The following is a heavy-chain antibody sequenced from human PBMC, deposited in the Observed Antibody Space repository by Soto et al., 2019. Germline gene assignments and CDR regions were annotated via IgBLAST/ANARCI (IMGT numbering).Heavy chain of an antibody. CDR1: GFTFDDYT. D-gene: IGHD4-17*01. J-gene: IGHJ6*02. Sequence: EVQLVESGGVVVQPGGSLRLSCAASGFTFDDYTMHWVRQAPGKGLEWVSLISWDGGSTYYADSVKGRFTISRDNSKNSLYLQMNSLRTEDTALYYCAKEDGDYDMHYYCMDFWGQGTTVTVSS. CDR3: AKEDGDYDMHYYCMDF. CDR2: ISWDGGST. V-gene: IGHV3-43*01.